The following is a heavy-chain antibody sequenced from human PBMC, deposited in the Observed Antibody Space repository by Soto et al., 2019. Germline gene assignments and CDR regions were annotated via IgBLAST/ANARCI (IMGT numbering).Heavy chain of an antibody. D-gene: IGHD2-15*01. V-gene: IGHV1-3*01. CDR2: INAGNGNT. CDR3: ARDSPSDSPLTLYYYYYGMDV. J-gene: IGHJ6*02. Sequence: GASVKVSCKASGYTFTGYAMHWVRQAPGQRLEWMGWINAGNGNTKYSQKFQGRVTITRDTSASTAYMELSSLRSEDTAVYYCARDSPSDSPLTLYYYYYGMDVWGQGTTVTVSS. CDR1: GYTFTGYA.